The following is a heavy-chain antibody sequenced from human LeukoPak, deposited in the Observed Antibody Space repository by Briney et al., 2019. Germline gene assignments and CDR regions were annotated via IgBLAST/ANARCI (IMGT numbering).Heavy chain of an antibody. J-gene: IGHJ4*02. CDR3: TTWSAAYRAD. Sequence: GGSLRLSCAAAGFTFNNAWRRWVRQTRGKGLEWVGRIKSKSDGGTIDYSAPVDGRFTISRDDSKDTLYLQMNSLNTEDTAVYYCTTWSAAYRADWGQGTLVTVSS. D-gene: IGHD2-15*01. V-gene: IGHV3-15*01. CDR1: GFTFNNAW. CDR2: IKSKSDGGTI.